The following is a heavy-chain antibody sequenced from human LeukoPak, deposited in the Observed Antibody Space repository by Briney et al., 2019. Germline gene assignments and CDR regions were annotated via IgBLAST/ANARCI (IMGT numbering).Heavy chain of an antibody. CDR3: AGLIRPGWFDP. D-gene: IGHD1-14*01. Sequence: SETPSLTCAVYGGSFSGYYWTWIRQPPGKGLEWIANIYYSGSTYYNPSLKSRVTISVDTSKNQFSLKLSSVTAADTAVYYCAGLIRPGWFDPWGQGTLVTVSS. CDR2: IYYSGST. J-gene: IGHJ5*02. V-gene: IGHV4-34*01. CDR1: GGSFSGYY.